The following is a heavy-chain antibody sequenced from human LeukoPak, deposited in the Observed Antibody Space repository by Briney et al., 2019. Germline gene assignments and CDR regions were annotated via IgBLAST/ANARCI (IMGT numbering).Heavy chain of an antibody. Sequence: GASVKVSCKASGYTFTRYGISWVRQAPGQGLEWMGWISAYNGNTNYAQKLQGRVTMTTDTSTSTAYMELRSLRSDDTAVYYCARGLSSSWPGDAFDIWGQGTMVTVSS. D-gene: IGHD6-13*01. CDR1: GYTFTRYG. J-gene: IGHJ3*02. V-gene: IGHV1-18*01. CDR3: ARGLSSSWPGDAFDI. CDR2: ISAYNGNT.